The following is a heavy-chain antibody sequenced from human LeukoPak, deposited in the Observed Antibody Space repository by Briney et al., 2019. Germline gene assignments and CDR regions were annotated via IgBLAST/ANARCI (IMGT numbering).Heavy chain of an antibody. J-gene: IGHJ4*02. CDR1: GFAVSGNY. CDR3: ARHRLTYYYGSGSFDY. CDR2: IYSGGST. D-gene: IGHD3-10*01. V-gene: IGHV3-53*05. Sequence: GGSLRLSCAASGFAVSGNYMSWVRQAPGKGLEWVSVIYSGGSTYYADSVKGRFTVSRDNSKNTLYLQMNSLRAEDAAMYYCARHRLTYYYGSGSFDYWGQGTLVTVSS.